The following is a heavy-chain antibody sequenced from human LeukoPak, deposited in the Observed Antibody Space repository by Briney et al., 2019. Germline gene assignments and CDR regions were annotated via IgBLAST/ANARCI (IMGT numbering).Heavy chain of an antibody. CDR2: IYYSGST. V-gene: IGHV4-59*01. J-gene: IGHJ5*02. Sequence: SETLSLTCTVSGGSISSYYWSWIRQPPGKGLEWIGYIYYSGSTNYNPSLKSRVTISVDTSKNQFSLKLSSVTAADTAVYYCASHRRGYSYGYRWGQGTLVTVSS. CDR3: ASHRRGYSYGYR. CDR1: GGSISSYY. D-gene: IGHD5-18*01.